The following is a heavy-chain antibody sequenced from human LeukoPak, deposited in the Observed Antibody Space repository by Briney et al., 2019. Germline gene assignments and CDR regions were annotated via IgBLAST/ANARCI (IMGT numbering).Heavy chain of an antibody. V-gene: IGHV4-30-4*01. CDR1: GGSISSGDYY. CDR2: IYYSGST. CDR3: ARERGRTYYYDSSGFWGVLDI. D-gene: IGHD3-22*01. J-gene: IGHJ3*02. Sequence: PSQTLSLTCTVSGGSISSGDYYWSWIRQPPGTGLEWIGYIYYSGSTYYNPSLKSRVTISVDTSKNQFSLKLSSVTAADTAVYYCARERGRTYYYDSSGFWGVLDIWGQGTMVTVSS.